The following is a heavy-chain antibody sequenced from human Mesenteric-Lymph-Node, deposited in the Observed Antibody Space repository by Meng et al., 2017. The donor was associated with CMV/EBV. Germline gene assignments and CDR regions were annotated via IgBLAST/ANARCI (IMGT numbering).Heavy chain of an antibody. V-gene: IGHV1-46*01. D-gene: IGHD6-13*01. CDR3: AREPGIAATGTSYFDY. J-gene: IGHJ4*02. CDR2: INPSGGTP. Sequence: SGYTFTSYYIHWVRQAPGQGLEWMGIINPSGGTPIHAQKFQGRVTMTRDTSTSTVYVELSSLRSEDTAVYYCAREPGIAATGTSYFDYWGQGTLVTVSS. CDR1: GYTFTSYY.